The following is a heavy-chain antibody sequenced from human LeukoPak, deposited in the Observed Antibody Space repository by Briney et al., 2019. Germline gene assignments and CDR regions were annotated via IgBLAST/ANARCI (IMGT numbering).Heavy chain of an antibody. V-gene: IGHV3-30*02. D-gene: IGHD3-10*01. CDR1: GFAFSNYG. Sequence: PGGSLRLSCSASGFAFSNYGIQWVRQPPGKGLEWVAFIAHDSTPTYFGSSVKGRVTISRDNWKSTVYLQMNSLRLEDTAVYFCAKDFDDVNSNYYYIPECWGQGVLVTVSS. J-gene: IGHJ4*02. CDR2: IAHDSTPT. CDR3: AKDFDDVNSNYYYIPEC.